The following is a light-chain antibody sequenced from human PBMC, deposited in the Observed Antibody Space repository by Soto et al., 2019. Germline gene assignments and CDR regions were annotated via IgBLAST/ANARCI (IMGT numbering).Light chain of an antibody. CDR3: QSYHSGNVV. J-gene: IGLJ2*01. V-gene: IGLV2-11*01. Sequence: QSALTQPRSVSGSPGQSVTISCTGTTGDVGAYNFVSWYQLYPGKAPKLMIYDASKRPSGVPDRFSASKSGNTASLTISGLKTDDEADYYCQSYHSGNVVFGGGTKVTVL. CDR2: DAS. CDR1: TGDVGAYNF.